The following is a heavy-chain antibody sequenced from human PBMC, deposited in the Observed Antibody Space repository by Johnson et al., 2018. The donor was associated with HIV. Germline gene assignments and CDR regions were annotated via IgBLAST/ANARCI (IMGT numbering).Heavy chain of an antibody. V-gene: IGHV3-7*03. J-gene: IGHJ3*02. CDR3: ARERQQLVKGGVFDI. D-gene: IGHD6-13*01. Sequence: WVRQAPGKGLEWVANIKHDGSEKYYLDSVKGRFTISRDNAKNSLYLQMNSLRAEDMAVYYCARERQQLVKGGVFDIWGQGTMVTVSS. CDR2: IKHDGSEK.